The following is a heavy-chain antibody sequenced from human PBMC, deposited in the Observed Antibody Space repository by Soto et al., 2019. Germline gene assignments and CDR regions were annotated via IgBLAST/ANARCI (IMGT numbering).Heavy chain of an antibody. CDR3: VRDQKYFRVNGNWFDS. CDR2: VSGNTGAS. V-gene: IGHV1-18*04. CDR1: GYTCSDSG. J-gene: IGHJ5*01. D-gene: IGHD2-2*01. Sequence: ASVKVSCKASGYTCSDSGSSWVRQAPGHGLELMGWVSGNTGASNTAPNVQGRIPMTFATSTGVSYMALKSLSSDDTAIYYCVRDQKYFRVNGNWFDSWGQGTLVTVSS.